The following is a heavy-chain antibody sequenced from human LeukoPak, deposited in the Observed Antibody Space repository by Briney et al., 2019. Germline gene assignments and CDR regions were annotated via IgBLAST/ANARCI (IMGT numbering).Heavy chain of an antibody. CDR2: IRYDGDNK. Sequence: GGSLRLSCAASGFTFRSYGIHWVRQTPGKGLEWVAFIRYDGDNKYYADSVKGRFTISRDNSKNTLYLQMNSLRAEDTAVYYCAKDSASLSSHFATYFDYWGQGTLVTVSS. V-gene: IGHV3-30*02. D-gene: IGHD6-19*01. CDR1: GFTFRSYG. J-gene: IGHJ4*02. CDR3: AKDSASLSSHFATYFDY.